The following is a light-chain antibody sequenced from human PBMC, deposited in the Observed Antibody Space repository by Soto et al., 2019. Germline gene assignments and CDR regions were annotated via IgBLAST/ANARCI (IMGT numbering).Light chain of an antibody. Sequence: DIVMTQSPLSLPVTPGEPASISCRSSQSLLHSNGYNYLDWYLQKPGQSPQLLIYLGSNRASGVPDRFSGIGSGTDFTLKISRVEAEDVGVYYCMQALQTAWTFGQGTKVDI. CDR2: LGS. J-gene: IGKJ1*01. V-gene: IGKV2-28*01. CDR1: QSLLHSNGYNY. CDR3: MQALQTAWT.